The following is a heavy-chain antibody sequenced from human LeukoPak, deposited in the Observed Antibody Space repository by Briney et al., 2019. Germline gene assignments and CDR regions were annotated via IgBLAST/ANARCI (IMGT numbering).Heavy chain of an antibody. CDR3: ARDPERYSSSWYYFDY. CDR1: GYTFTSYY. Sequence: ASVKVSCKASGYTFTSYYMHWVRQAPGQGLEWMGIINPSGGSTSYAQKFQGRVTMTRDTSTSTVYMELSSLRSEDTAVYYCARDPERYSSSWYYFDYWGQGTLVTVSS. CDR2: INPSGGST. V-gene: IGHV1-46*01. D-gene: IGHD6-13*01. J-gene: IGHJ4*02.